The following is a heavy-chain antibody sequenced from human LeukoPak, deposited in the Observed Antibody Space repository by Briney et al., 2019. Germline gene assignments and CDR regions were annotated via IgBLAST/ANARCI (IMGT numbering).Heavy chain of an antibody. CDR3: ARHLKRGITIFGAVLGAVDY. D-gene: IGHD3-3*01. Sequence: SETLSLTCTVSRGSISSSSYYWGWIRQPPGGGLEWIGNIYYSGSTYYNPSLKSRVTISVDTSKNQFSLKLSSMTAADTAVYYCARHLKRGITIFGAVLGAVDYWGQGTLVTVSS. CDR1: RGSISSSSYY. CDR2: IYYSGST. V-gene: IGHV4-39*01. J-gene: IGHJ4*02.